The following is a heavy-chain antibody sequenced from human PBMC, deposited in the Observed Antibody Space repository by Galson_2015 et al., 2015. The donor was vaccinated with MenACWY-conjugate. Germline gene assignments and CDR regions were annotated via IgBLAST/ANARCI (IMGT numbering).Heavy chain of an antibody. V-gene: IGHV3-74*03. D-gene: IGHD1-26*01. Sequence: CITVDATNTEFADSVKGRFALSRDNARNTVYLQMNSLTAEDTAVYYCARDGGGGTPFDCWGQGTLVTVSS. CDR2: ITVDATNT. CDR3: ARDGGGGTPFDC. J-gene: IGHJ4*02.